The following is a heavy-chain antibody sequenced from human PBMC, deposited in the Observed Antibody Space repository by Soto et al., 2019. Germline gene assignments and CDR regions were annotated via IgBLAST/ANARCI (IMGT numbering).Heavy chain of an antibody. CDR2: ILYSGTT. D-gene: IGHD2-2*01. Sequence: QVQLQESGPGLVKPSGTLSLTCAVSGGSISSGWWTWVRQPPGKGLEWIGEILYSGTTNYNSSLNNRVTISIDNSKKQFSLILSSVTAADTAVYYCSSRITDAPTWGQGTLVTVSS. CDR1: GGSISSGW. CDR3: SSRITDAPT. J-gene: IGHJ5*02. V-gene: IGHV4-4*02.